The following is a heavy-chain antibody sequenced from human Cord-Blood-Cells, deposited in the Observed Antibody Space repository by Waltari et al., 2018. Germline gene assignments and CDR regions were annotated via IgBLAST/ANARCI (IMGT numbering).Heavy chain of an antibody. Sequence: EVQLVEPGGGLVKPGGSLRLTCAASGFTFSSYSMDWVRQAPGRGLEEFSPISRSRSSRYYTYSVKGRFTISRDNAKNSLYLQVYSLSAEDTAVYYCATLGPSDAFDIWGQGTMVTVSS. CDR2: ISRSRSSR. CDR1: GFTFSSYS. J-gene: IGHJ3*02. V-gene: IGHV3-21*01. CDR3: ATLGPSDAFDI.